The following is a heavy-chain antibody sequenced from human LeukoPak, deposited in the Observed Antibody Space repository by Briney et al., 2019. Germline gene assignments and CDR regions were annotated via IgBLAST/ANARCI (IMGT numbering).Heavy chain of an antibody. CDR3: ARGLEGFLASGDYYYYGMDV. V-gene: IGHV1-8*01. CDR1: GYTFTSYD. Sequence: GASVKVSCKASGYTFTSYDINWVRQATGQGLEWMGWMNPNSGNTGYAQKFQGRVIMTRNTSISTAYMELSSLRSEDTAVYYCARGLEGFLASGDYYYYGMDVWGQGTTVTVSS. CDR2: MNPNSGNT. D-gene: IGHD3-3*01. J-gene: IGHJ6*02.